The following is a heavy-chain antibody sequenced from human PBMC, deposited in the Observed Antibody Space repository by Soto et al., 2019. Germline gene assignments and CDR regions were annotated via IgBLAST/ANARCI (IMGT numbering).Heavy chain of an antibody. Sequence: PEETLSLTCTVSGGAISGYYWSWIRQPPGKGLEWIGYTTNYNPSLKSRVTISVDTSKNQFSLRVSSVTAADTAVYYCAREYCSSTSCYVDYWGQGTLVTVSS. V-gene: IGHV4-59*01. D-gene: IGHD2-2*01. CDR1: GGAISGYY. CDR3: AREYCSSTSCYVDY. CDR2: TT. J-gene: IGHJ4*02.